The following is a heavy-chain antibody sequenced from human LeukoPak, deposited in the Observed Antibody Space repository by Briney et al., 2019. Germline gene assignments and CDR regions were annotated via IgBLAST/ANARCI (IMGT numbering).Heavy chain of an antibody. CDR1: GFTFSSYA. CDR2: ISYDGSNK. Sequence: KTGGSLRLSCAASGFTFSSYAMHWVRQAPGKGLEWVAVISYDGSNKYYADSVKGRFTISRDNSKNTLYLQMNSLRAEDTAVYYCARTRSTGYSSSWYGNDAFDIWGQGTMVTVSS. CDR3: ARTRSTGYSSSWYGNDAFDI. J-gene: IGHJ3*02. V-gene: IGHV3-30-3*01. D-gene: IGHD6-13*01.